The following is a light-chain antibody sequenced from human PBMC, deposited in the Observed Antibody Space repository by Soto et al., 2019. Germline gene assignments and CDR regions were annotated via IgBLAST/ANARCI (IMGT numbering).Light chain of an antibody. CDR3: QSYDNSLSAFV. Sequence: QSVLTQPPSVSGAPGQRVTISCTGSSSNIGAYYVVHWYQQLPGAAPKLLIYGSTNRPSGVPDRFSGSKSGTSASLAITGLQAEDEADYYRQSYDNSLSAFVFGGGTKLTVL. CDR1: SSNIGAYYV. CDR2: GST. V-gene: IGLV1-40*01. J-gene: IGLJ2*01.